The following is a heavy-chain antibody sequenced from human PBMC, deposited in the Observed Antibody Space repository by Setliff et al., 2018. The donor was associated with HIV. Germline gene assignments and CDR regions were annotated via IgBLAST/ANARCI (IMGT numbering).Heavy chain of an antibody. V-gene: IGHV3-30*02. CDR3: AKDAHYYYDSSGYAY. D-gene: IGHD3-22*01. CDR2: IRYDGSNK. Sequence: GGSLRLSCAASGFTSSSYGMHWVRQAPGKGLEWVAFIRYDGSNKYYADSVKGRFTISRDNSKNTLYLQMNSLRAEDTAVYYCAKDAHYYYDSSGYAYWGQGTLVTVSS. CDR1: GFTSSSYG. J-gene: IGHJ4*02.